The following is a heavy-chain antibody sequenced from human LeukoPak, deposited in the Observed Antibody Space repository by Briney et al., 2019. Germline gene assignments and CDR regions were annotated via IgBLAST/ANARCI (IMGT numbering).Heavy chain of an antibody. Sequence: PGGSLRLSCAASGFTVSRNYMSWVRQAPGQGLEWVSVIYSGGSTYYADSVKGRFTISRDNSRNTLYLQMNSLRAEDTAVYYCARGSPYDGMDVWGQGTTVTVSS. CDR2: IYSGGST. D-gene: IGHD2-8*01. J-gene: IGHJ6*02. CDR1: GFTVSRNY. CDR3: ARGSPYDGMDV. V-gene: IGHV3-53*01.